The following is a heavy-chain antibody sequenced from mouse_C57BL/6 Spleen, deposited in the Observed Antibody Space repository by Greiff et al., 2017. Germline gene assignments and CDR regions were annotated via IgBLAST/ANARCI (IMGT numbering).Heavy chain of an antibody. CDR3: ARGNDAYFDY. CDR2: INYDGSST. Sequence: EVKLMESEGGLVQPGSSMKLSCTASGFTFSDYYMAWVRQVPEKGLEWVANINYDGSSTYYLDSLKSRFIISRDNAKNILYLQMSSLKSEDTATYYCARGNDAYFDYWGQGTTLTVSS. D-gene: IGHD2-3*01. V-gene: IGHV5-16*01. J-gene: IGHJ2*01. CDR1: GFTFSDYY.